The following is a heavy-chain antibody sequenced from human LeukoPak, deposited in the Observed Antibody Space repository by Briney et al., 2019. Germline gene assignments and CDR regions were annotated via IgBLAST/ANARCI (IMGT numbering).Heavy chain of an antibody. J-gene: IGHJ4*02. CDR1: GFTFSSYA. CDR3: ATLYSSSFVDY. V-gene: IGHV3-23*01. CDR2: ISGSGGST. D-gene: IGHD6-13*01. Sequence: GGSLRLSCAASGFTFSSYAMSWVRQAPGKGLEWVSAISGSGGSTYYADSVKGRFTISRDNSKNTLYLQMKSLRAEDTAVYYCATLYSSSFVDYWGQGTLVTVSS.